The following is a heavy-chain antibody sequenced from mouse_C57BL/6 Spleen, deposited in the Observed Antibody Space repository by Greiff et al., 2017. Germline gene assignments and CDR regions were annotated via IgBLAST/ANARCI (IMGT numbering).Heavy chain of an antibody. J-gene: IGHJ3*01. Sequence: QVQLKESGPELVKPGASVKISCKASGYAFSSSWMNWVKQRPGKGLEWIGRIYPGDGDTNYNGKFKGKATLTADKSSSTAYMQLSSLTSEDSAVYFCAPRNYEFAYWGQGTLVTVSA. CDR3: APRNYEFAY. V-gene: IGHV1-82*01. CDR1: GYAFSSSW. CDR2: IYPGDGDT. D-gene: IGHD2-1*01.